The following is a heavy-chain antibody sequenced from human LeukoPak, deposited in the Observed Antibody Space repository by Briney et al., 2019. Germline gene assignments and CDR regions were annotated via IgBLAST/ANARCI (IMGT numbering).Heavy chain of an antibody. Sequence: GGSLRLSCAASGFTFSSYWMSWVRQAPGKGLEWVANMKQDGSKKNYVDSVKGRFTISRDNAKNSLYLQMNSLRAEDTAVYYCARLTDYGDYVGVPRYYYYMDVWGKGTTVTVSS. V-gene: IGHV3-7*01. J-gene: IGHJ6*03. CDR3: ARLTDYGDYVGVPRYYYYMDV. CDR2: MKQDGSKK. CDR1: GFTFSSYW. D-gene: IGHD4-17*01.